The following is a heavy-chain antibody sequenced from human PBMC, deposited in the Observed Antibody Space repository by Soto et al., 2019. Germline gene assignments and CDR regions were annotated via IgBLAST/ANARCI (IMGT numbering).Heavy chain of an antibody. J-gene: IGHJ4*02. Sequence: QVQLVESGGGVVQPGRSLRLSCAASGFTFSSYAMHWVRQAPGKGLEWVAVISYDGSNKYYADSVKGRFTISRDNSKNALYLQMNSLRAEDTAVYYCARERGYDYWGQGTLVTVSS. CDR1: GFTFSSYA. V-gene: IGHV3-30-3*01. D-gene: IGHD5-12*01. CDR2: ISYDGSNK. CDR3: ARERGYDY.